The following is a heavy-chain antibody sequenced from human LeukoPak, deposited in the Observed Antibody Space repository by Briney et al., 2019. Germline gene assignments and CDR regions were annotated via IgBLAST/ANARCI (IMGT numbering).Heavy chain of an antibody. Sequence: GGSLRLSCAASGFTFSSHGMHWVRQAPGKGLEWVAVISFDGGNKYYADSVKGQFTISRDNSKNTLYLQLNSLRAEDTAVYYCASTRSSDFDYWGQGTLVTVSS. CDR3: ASTRSSDFDY. CDR1: GFTFSSHG. CDR2: ISFDGGNK. V-gene: IGHV3-30*03. D-gene: IGHD6-6*01. J-gene: IGHJ4*02.